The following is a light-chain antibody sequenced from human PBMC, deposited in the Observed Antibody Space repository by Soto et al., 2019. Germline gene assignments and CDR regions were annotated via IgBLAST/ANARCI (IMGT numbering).Light chain of an antibody. V-gene: IGLV2-14*03. CDR2: DVS. CDR1: SSDVGGYNY. CDR3: SSYTITSAYWV. J-gene: IGLJ3*02. Sequence: QSALTQPASVSESPGQSITISCTGTSSDVGGYNYVSWFQQHPGRAPKLMIYDVSNRPSGVSNRFSGSKSGNTASLTISGLQAEDEANYYCSSYTITSAYWVFGGGTKLTVL.